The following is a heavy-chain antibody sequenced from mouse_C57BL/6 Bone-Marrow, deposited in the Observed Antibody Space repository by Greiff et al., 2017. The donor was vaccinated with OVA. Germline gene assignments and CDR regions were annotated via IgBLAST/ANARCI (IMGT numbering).Heavy chain of an antibody. CDR1: GFSLTSYG. Sequence: VKLMESGPGLVAPSQSLSITCTVSGFSLTSYGVDWVRQSPGKGLEWLGVIWGVGSTNYNSALKSRLSISKDNSKSQVFLKMNSLQTDDTAMYYCASRYYYGSSWFAYWGQGTLVTVSA. CDR3: ASRYYYGSSWFAY. D-gene: IGHD1-1*01. J-gene: IGHJ3*01. CDR2: IWGVGST. V-gene: IGHV2-6*01.